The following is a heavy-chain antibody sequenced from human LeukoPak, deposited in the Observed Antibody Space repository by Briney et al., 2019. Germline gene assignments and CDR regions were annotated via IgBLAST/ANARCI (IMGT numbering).Heavy chain of an antibody. CDR2: ISSSSSTI. V-gene: IGHV3-48*01. J-gene: IGHJ4*02. CDR1: GFTFSSYS. Sequence: PGGSLRLSCAASGFTFSSYSMNWVRQAPGKGLEWVSYISSSSSTIYYADSVKGRFTISGDNAKNSLYLRMNSLRAEDTAVYYCARGGYSYGFRTFDYWGQGTLVTVSS. D-gene: IGHD5-18*01. CDR3: ARGGYSYGFRTFDY.